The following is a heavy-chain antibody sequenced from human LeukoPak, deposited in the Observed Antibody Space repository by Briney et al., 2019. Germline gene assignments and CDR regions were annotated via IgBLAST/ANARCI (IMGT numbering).Heavy chain of an antibody. CDR3: ARSMPVGVALDAFDI. V-gene: IGHV5-51*01. D-gene: IGHD3-16*01. J-gene: IGHJ3*02. CDR1: GYSFTSYW. CDR2: IYPGDSDI. Sequence: GESLKISCKGSGYSFTSYWIGWVRQMPGKGLEWMGIIYPGDSDIRYSPSFQGQVTISADKSISTAYLQWSSLKASDTAMYYCARSMPVGVALDAFDIWGQGTMVTVSS.